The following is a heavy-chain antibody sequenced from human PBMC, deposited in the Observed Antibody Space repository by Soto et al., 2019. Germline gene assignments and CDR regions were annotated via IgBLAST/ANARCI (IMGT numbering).Heavy chain of an antibody. Sequence: GESLKISCRTSGYRFTSYWIAWVRQMPGKVLEWMGIIFPSDSDTRYSPSFQGQVTISADRSTSTVFLQWASLKASDTAVYFCARKDKSGYFNWFDPWGQGTLVNVSS. D-gene: IGHD3-22*01. CDR2: IFPSDSDT. CDR1: GYRFTSYW. V-gene: IGHV5-51*01. CDR3: ARKDKSGYFNWFDP. J-gene: IGHJ5*02.